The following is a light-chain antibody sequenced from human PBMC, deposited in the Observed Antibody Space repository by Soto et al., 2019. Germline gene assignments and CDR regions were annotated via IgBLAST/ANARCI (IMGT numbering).Light chain of an antibody. CDR1: SSNIGSNA. Sequence: QSALAQPPSASGTPGQTATISCSGTSSNIGSNAVNWYQQLPGTAPKLLIYSNNQRPSGVPDRFSGSKYGTSASLAITGLQSEGEADYYCSSYSSDSSYVFGSGTKVP. CDR2: SNN. CDR3: SSYSSDSSYV. V-gene: IGLV1-44*01. J-gene: IGLJ1*01.